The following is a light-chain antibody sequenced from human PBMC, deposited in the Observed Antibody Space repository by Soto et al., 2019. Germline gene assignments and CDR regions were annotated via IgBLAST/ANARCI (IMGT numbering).Light chain of an antibody. CDR1: QSVSSSY. Sequence: EIGLTQSPGTLSLSPGERATLSCRASQSVSSSYLAWYQQKPGQAPRLLIYGASSRATGIPDRVSGSGSGKDFTLTISRLEPEEFEVDYCQQYGSSPYNFGQGTKLEIK. CDR3: QQYGSSPYN. CDR2: GAS. V-gene: IGKV3-20*01. J-gene: IGKJ2*01.